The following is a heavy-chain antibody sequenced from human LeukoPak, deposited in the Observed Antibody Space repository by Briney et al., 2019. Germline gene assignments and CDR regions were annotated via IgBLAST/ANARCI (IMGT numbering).Heavy chain of an antibody. CDR2: IYHSGST. J-gene: IGHJ3*02. Sequence: SETLSLTCTVSGYSISSGYYWGWIRQPPGKGLEWIGYIYHSGSTYYNPSLKSRVTISVDRSKNQFSLKLSSVTAADTAVYYCARGSAYYDSSGYYGAFDIWGQGTMVTVSS. V-gene: IGHV4-38-2*02. CDR3: ARGSAYYDSSGYYGAFDI. CDR1: GYSISSGYY. D-gene: IGHD3-22*01.